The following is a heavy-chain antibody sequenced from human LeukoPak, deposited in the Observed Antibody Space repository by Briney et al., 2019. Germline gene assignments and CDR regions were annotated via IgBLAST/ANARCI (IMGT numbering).Heavy chain of an antibody. CDR2: IYNTGDT. CDR1: GGSISSSSDY. Sequence: SETLSLTCTVSGGSISSSSDYWGWIRQPPGKGLEWIGTIYNTGDTYYNPSLKSRVTISVDTSKNQFSLKLSSVAAADTAVYYCARRLRFFLKWFDPWGQGTLVTVSS. CDR3: ARRLRFFLKWFDP. V-gene: IGHV4-39*01. J-gene: IGHJ5*02. D-gene: IGHD3-3*01.